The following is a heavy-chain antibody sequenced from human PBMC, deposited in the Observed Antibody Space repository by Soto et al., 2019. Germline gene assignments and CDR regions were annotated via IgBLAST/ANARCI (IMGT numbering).Heavy chain of an antibody. J-gene: IGHJ4*02. D-gene: IGHD2-2*03. CDR1: GGTFSSYA. CDR3: ARGGYCSSTSCYRFDY. V-gene: IGHV1-69*06. CDR2: IIPIFGTA. Sequence: SVKVSFKASGGTFSSYAISWVRQAPGQGLEWMGGIIPIFGTANYAQKFQGRVTITADKSTSTAYMELSSLRSEDTAVYYCARGGYCSSTSCYRFDYWGQGTLVTVSS.